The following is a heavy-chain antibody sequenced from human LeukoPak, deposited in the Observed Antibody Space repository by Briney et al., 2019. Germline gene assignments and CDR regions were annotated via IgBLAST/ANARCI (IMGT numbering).Heavy chain of an antibody. D-gene: IGHD2-15*01. J-gene: IGHJ5*02. CDR2: IYYSGST. V-gene: IGHV4-59*01. CDR1: GGSISSYY. Sequence: SETLSLTCTVSGGSISSYYWSWIRQPPGKGLEWIGYIYYSGSTNYNPSLKSRVTISVDTSKNQFSLKLSSVTAADTAVYYCARELVGYCSGGSCYSENWFDPWGQGTLVTVSS. CDR3: ARELVGYCSGGSCYSENWFDP.